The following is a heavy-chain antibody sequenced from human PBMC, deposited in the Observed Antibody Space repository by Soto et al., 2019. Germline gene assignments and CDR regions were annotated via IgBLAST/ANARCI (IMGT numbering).Heavy chain of an antibody. Sequence: GGSLRLSCAASGFTFSSYEMNWVRQAPGKGLEWVSYISSSGSTIYYADSVKGRFTISRDNAKNSLYLQMNSLRAEDTAVYYCAREVYDFWSGYYYGMAVWGQGTTVTVSS. J-gene: IGHJ6*02. D-gene: IGHD3-3*01. V-gene: IGHV3-48*03. CDR1: GFTFSSYE. CDR3: AREVYDFWSGYYYGMAV. CDR2: ISSSGSTI.